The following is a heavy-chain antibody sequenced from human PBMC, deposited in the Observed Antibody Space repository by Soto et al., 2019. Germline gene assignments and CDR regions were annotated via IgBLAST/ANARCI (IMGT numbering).Heavy chain of an antibody. CDR1: GFTFSNAW. CDR3: TSAGVNYYYYYMDV. J-gene: IGHJ6*03. Sequence: GESLKISCAASGFTFSNAWMSWVRQAPGKGLEWVGRIKSKTDGGTTDYAAPVKGRFTISRDDSKNTLYLQMNSLKTEDTAVYYCTSAGVNYYYYYMDVWGKGTTVTVSS. V-gene: IGHV3-15*01. D-gene: IGHD3-3*01. CDR2: IKSKTDGGTT.